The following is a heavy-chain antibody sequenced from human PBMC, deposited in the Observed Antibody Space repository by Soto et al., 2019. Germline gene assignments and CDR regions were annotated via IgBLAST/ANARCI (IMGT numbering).Heavy chain of an antibody. J-gene: IGHJ4*02. CDR3: ARDVDADFRTDFDY. CDR2: ISGNGEII. CDR1: GFTFSHYY. D-gene: IGHD4-17*01. V-gene: IGHV3-11*01. Sequence: PGGSLRLSCAASGFTFSHYYIHWIRRAPGKGLEWISYISGNGEIIQYAASARGRFTISRDNAENSVYLEMDSLRAEDTALYYCARDVDADFRTDFDYWGRGTLVTVCS.